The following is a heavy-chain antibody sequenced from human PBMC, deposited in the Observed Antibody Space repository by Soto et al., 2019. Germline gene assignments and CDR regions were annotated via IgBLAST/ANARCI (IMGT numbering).Heavy chain of an antibody. CDR1: GYDFTRYF. D-gene: IGHD1-26*01. V-gene: IGHV1-46*01. CDR3: AREVVGALDY. Sequence: ASVKVSCKTSGYDFTRYFIHWVRQAPGQGLEWMVKVNPTGGSPTFGQKFQGRVTITTDTSTSTVYMELSSLRSDDTAVYYCAREVVGALDYWGQGTLVTVSS. J-gene: IGHJ4*02. CDR2: VNPTGGSP.